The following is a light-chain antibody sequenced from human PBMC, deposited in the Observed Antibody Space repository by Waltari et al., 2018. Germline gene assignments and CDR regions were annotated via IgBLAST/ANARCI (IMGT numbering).Light chain of an antibody. CDR1: SSDVGGHNH. V-gene: IGLV2-14*03. J-gene: IGLJ3*02. Sequence: QSALTQPASVSGSPGQSITISCTGTSSDVGGHNHVSWYQQRPGQAPKLLIYDVTKWPSGVSDRFSGSKSGNTASLTISGLQAEDEADYYCNSFTSSTTWVFGGGTRVTVL. CDR3: NSFTSSTTWV. CDR2: DVT.